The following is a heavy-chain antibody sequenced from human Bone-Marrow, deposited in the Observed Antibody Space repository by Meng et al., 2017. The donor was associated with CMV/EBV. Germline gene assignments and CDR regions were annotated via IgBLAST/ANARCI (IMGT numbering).Heavy chain of an antibody. D-gene: IGHD6-6*01. Sequence: GESLKISCAASGFAFSSYALHWVRRAPGKGLEWVSAIGTGGDTYYADSVMGRFTISRDNAKKSLYLHMDSLIAEDMAVYYCSKDGATRRVSYYRMDVWGQGTTVTVSS. V-gene: IGHV3-47*01. CDR2: IGTGGDT. J-gene: IGHJ6*02. CDR1: GFAFSSYA. CDR3: SKDGATRRVSYYRMDV.